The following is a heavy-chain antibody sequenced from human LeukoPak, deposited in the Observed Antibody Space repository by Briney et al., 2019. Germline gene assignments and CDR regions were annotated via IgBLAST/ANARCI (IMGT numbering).Heavy chain of an antibody. J-gene: IGHJ6*03. Sequence: GASVKVSCKASGYTFTKYDIYWVRQAAGQGLEWMGWMNPNSGNTGSPPKFQGRVTMTRNTSISTAYMELSSLRSEDTAVYYCARGPGIAAAEYYYYMDVWGKGTTVTVSS. CDR2: MNPNSGNT. CDR3: ARGPGIAAAEYYYYMDV. D-gene: IGHD6-13*01. CDR1: GYTFTKYD. V-gene: IGHV1-8*01.